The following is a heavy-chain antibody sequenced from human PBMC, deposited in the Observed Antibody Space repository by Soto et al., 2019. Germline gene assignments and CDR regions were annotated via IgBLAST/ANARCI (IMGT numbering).Heavy chain of an antibody. Sequence: SQTLSLTCAISGDSVSSNSAAWNWIRQSPSRGLEWLGRTYYRSKWYNDYAVSVKSRITINPDTSKNQLSLQLNSVTPEDTAVYYCAREGGYCSGGSCQPHYYYYYMDVWGKGTTVTVSS. CDR1: GDSVSSNSAA. D-gene: IGHD2-15*01. J-gene: IGHJ6*03. CDR3: AREGGYCSGGSCQPHYYYYYMDV. CDR2: TYYRSKWYN. V-gene: IGHV6-1*01.